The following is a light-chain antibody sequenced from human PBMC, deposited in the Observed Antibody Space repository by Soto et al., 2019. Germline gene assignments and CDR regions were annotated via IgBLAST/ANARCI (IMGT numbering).Light chain of an antibody. CDR3: PAWDDTVRSYV. V-gene: IGLV1-47*03. CDR1: ISNIGNNY. CDR2: RND. J-gene: IGLJ1*01. Sequence: QSVLTRPSSVSGTPGQGVTISCSGSISNIGNNYVYWFQQLPGTAPKVLSNRNDQRPSGVPDLFSGSKSGTSASLAISGLWSEDEVDYYCPAWDDTVRSYVFGSGTKVTVL.